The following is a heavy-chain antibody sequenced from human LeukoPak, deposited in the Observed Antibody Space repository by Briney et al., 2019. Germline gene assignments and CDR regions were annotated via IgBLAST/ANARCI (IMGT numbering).Heavy chain of an antibody. CDR3: AKDQEIFGMVAIDY. J-gene: IGHJ4*02. Sequence: GGSLRLSCAASGFTFSNDGMHWVRQAPGKGLEWLTLIRHEGSNKYYADSVKGRFTISRDNSKNTLFLQMNSLRAEDTAVYYCAKDQEIFGMVAIDYWGQGTLVTVSS. CDR1: GFTFSNDG. CDR2: IRHEGSNK. V-gene: IGHV3-30*02. D-gene: IGHD3-3*01.